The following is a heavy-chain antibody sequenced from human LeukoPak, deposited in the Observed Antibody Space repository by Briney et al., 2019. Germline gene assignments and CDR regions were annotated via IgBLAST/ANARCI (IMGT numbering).Heavy chain of an antibody. CDR2: INNDGSTT. CDR3: ARDRDYGLDY. J-gene: IGHJ4*02. D-gene: IGHD4/OR15-4a*01. V-gene: IGHV3-74*01. CDR1: GFTLSSYW. Sequence: GRSLRLSCAASGFTLSSYWMHWVRQAPGKGLVWVSRINNDGSTTSYAESVKGRFTISRDNAKNTLYLQMNSLRAEDTAVYYCARDRDYGLDYWGQGTLVTVPS.